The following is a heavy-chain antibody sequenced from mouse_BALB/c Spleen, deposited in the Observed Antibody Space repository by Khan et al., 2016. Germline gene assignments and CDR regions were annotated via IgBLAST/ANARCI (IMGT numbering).Heavy chain of an antibody. V-gene: IGHV7-3*02. D-gene: IGHD6-1*01. CDR3: ARDGAARFAY. CDR2: IRNKANGYTT. J-gene: IGHJ3*01. Sequence: EVELVESGGGLVQPGGSLRLSCATSGFTFTDYYMSWVRQPPGKALEWLGFIRNKANGYTTEYSASVKGRFTISRDNSQSILYLQMNTLRAEDSATYYCARDGAARFAYWGQGTLVTVSA. CDR1: GFTFTDYY.